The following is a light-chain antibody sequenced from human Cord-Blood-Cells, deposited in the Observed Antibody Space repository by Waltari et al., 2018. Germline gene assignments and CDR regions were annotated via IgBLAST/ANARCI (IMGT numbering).Light chain of an antibody. CDR2: AAS. V-gene: IGKV1-39*01. J-gene: IGKJ1*01. CDR1: QSISSY. Sequence: DIQMTQSPSSLSASVGARVTITCRARQSISSYLHWYQQKPGKAPKLLIYAASSLQSGVPSRFSGSGSGTDFTLTISSLQPEDFATYYCQQSYSTPWTFGQGTKVEIK. CDR3: QQSYSTPWT.